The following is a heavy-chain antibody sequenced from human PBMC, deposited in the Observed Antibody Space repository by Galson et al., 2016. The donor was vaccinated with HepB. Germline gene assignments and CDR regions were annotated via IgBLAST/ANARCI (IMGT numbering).Heavy chain of an antibody. D-gene: IGHD1-26*01. CDR3: TRSMEGEGAFDM. CDR1: GGSISSGYY. V-gene: IGHV4-38-2*01. Sequence: SETLSLTCAVSGGSISSGYYWGWIRQPPGKGLEWIGSVSHDGHTYYNPSFKSRLTISVDTSKRHFSLQPTSVTAADTAVYYCTRSMEGEGAFDMWGQGTMVIVSS. CDR2: VSHDGHT. J-gene: IGHJ3*02.